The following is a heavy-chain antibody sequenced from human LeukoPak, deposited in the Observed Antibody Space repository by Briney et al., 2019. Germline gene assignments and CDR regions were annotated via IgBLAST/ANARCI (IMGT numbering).Heavy chain of an antibody. CDR3: TTSPGVPFDY. CDR1: GYTFTGFH. J-gene: IGHJ4*02. V-gene: IGHV1-2*02. D-gene: IGHD3-10*01. Sequence: ASVKASCKASGYTFTGFHIHWVRQAPGQGLEYMGWINPNSGDTNYAQKFQGRVTMTRDTSISTAYMELSSLRFDDTAVYYCTTSPGVPFDYWGQGDVDAVFS. CDR2: INPNSGDT.